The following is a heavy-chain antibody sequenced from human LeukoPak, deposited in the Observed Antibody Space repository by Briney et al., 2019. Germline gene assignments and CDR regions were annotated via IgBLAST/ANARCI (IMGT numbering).Heavy chain of an antibody. CDR3: TTRIAYYYDSSGYSAPH. D-gene: IGHD3-22*01. V-gene: IGHV3-15*01. J-gene: IGHJ4*02. Sequence: GGSLRLSCAASGFTFSNAWMSWVRQAPGKGLEWVGRIKSKTDGGTTDYAAPVKGRFTISRDDSKNTLYLQINSLKTEDTAVYYCTTRIAYYYDSSGYSAPHWGQGTLVTVPS. CDR1: GFTFSNAW. CDR2: IKSKTDGGTT.